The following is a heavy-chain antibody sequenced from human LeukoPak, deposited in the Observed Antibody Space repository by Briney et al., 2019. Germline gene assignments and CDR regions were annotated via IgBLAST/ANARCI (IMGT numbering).Heavy chain of an antibody. CDR1: GFTFSRSW. CDR3: ARDSAYNAFDY. CDR2: IEEDGSEK. J-gene: IGHJ4*02. Sequence: GGSLRLSCAASGFTFSRSWMTWVRQAPGKGLEWVANIEEDGSEKNYVDSVKGRFTISRDNAKNSLYLQMNSLRAEDTAMYYCARDSAYNAFDYWGQGTLVTVSS. D-gene: IGHD5-24*01. V-gene: IGHV3-7*05.